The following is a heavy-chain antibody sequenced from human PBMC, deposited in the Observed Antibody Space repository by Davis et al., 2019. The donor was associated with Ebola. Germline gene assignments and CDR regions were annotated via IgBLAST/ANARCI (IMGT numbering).Heavy chain of an antibody. CDR3: ARGYCSRSSCPKDWFDP. Sequence: GESLKISCKGSGYSFTSYWIGWVRQMPGKGLEWMGIIYPGDSDTRYSPSFQGQVTISADKSISTAYLQWSSLKASDTAMYYCARGYCSRSSCPKDWFDPWGQGTLVTVSS. CDR1: GYSFTSYW. J-gene: IGHJ5*02. V-gene: IGHV5-51*01. CDR2: IYPGDSDT. D-gene: IGHD2-2*01.